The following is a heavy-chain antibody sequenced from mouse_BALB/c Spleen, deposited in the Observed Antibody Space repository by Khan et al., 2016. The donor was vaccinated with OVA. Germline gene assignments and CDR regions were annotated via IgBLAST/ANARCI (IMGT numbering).Heavy chain of an antibody. D-gene: IGHD1-1*01. J-gene: IGHJ1*01. CDR1: GYSITSDYA. V-gene: IGHV3-2*02. Sequence: EVKLLESGPGLVKPSQSLSLTCTVTGYSITSDYAWNWIRQLPGNKLEWMAYISYSGSTSYHPSLKSRVSITRDTSKNQFFLQLNSVTTEDTATYYCARRYYYGHWYFDVWGAGTTVTVSS. CDR2: ISYSGST. CDR3: ARRYYYGHWYFDV.